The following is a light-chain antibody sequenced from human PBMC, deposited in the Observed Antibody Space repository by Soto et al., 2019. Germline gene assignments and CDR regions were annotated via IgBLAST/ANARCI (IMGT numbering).Light chain of an antibody. J-gene: IGLJ1*01. CDR2: EVN. V-gene: IGLV2-8*01. CDR3: SSYAGSSNV. Sequence: QSALTQPPSASGSPGQSVAISCTGTSSDVGGYNYVSWYQQHPGKAPKLMIYEVNKRPSGVPDRFSGSKSGNTASLTVSGLQAGDEADYYCSSYAGSSNVFGTGTKVTGL. CDR1: SSDVGGYNY.